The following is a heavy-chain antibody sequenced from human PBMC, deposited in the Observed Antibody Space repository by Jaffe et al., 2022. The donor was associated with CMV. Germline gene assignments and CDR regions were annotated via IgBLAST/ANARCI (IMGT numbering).Heavy chain of an antibody. D-gene: IGHD6-19*01. Sequence: QVQLVQSGAEVKKPGASVKVSCKASGYTFTSYGISWVRQAPGQGLEWMGWISAYNGNTNYAQKLQGRVTMTTDTSTSTAYMELRSLRSDDTAVYYCARDQGIAVAGTFPYYYYGMDVWGQGTTVTVSS. CDR2: ISAYNGNT. V-gene: IGHV1-18*01. CDR1: GYTFTSYG. J-gene: IGHJ6*02. CDR3: ARDQGIAVAGTFPYYYYGMDV.